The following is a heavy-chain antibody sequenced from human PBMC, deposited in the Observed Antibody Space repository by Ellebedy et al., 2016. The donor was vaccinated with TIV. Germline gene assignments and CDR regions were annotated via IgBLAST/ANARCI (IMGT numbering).Heavy chain of an antibody. D-gene: IGHD5-18*01. CDR1: GFTFSSYS. J-gene: IGHJ4*02. CDR2: ISSSSSYI. V-gene: IGHV3-21*01. Sequence: GGSLRLXXAASGFTFSSYSMNWVRQAPGKGLEWVSSISSSSSYIYYADSVKGRFTISRDNAKNSLYLQMNSLRAEDTAVYYCARGVDTAMVPLGDWGQGTLVTVSS. CDR3: ARGVDTAMVPLGD.